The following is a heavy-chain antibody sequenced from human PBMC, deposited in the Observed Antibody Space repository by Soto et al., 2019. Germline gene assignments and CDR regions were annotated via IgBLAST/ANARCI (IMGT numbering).Heavy chain of an antibody. J-gene: IGHJ6*02. CDR1: GYSFTSYW. D-gene: IGHD2-21*02. V-gene: IGHV5-51*01. CDR3: ARRGAAVVTAYYYYGMDV. CDR2: IYPGDSDT. Sequence: GESLKISCKGSGYSFTSYWIGWVRQMPGKGLEWMGIIYPGDSDTRYSTSFQGQVTISADKSISTAYLQWSSLKASDTAMYYCARRGAAVVTAYYYYGMDVWGQGTTVTVSS.